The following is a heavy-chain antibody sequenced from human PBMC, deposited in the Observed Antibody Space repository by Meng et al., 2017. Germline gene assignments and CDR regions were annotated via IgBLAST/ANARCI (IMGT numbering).Heavy chain of an antibody. D-gene: IGHD6-19*01. J-gene: IGHJ4*02. CDR3: ARRGLWLDPQNFDY. V-gene: IGHV4-4*02. CDR2: IKHSEST. CDR1: VVSISSGNW. Sequence: QVYALSPALGLLKPSGTMHNTVTFSVVSISSGNWLTYVRHPPGKGLEWIGEIKHSESTNYNPSLKSRVTISVDKSKNQFSLKLSSVTAADTAVYYCARRGLWLDPQNFDYWGQGTLVTVSS.